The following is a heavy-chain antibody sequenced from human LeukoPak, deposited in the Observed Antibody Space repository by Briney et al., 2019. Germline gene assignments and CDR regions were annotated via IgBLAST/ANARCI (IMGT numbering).Heavy chain of an antibody. CDR2: IRSDGYHA. V-gene: IGHV3-30*02. CDR1: GFLFDDHD. J-gene: IGHJ4*02. Sequence: GGSLRLSCGASGFLFDDHDMHWVRQAPGKGLEWVAYIRSDGYHAYYADSVKGRFTITRDNLKNTLYLQMNSLRLEDMAVYYCAKPSGSGVDYWGRGTRVTVSS. D-gene: IGHD1-26*01. CDR3: AKPSGSGVDY.